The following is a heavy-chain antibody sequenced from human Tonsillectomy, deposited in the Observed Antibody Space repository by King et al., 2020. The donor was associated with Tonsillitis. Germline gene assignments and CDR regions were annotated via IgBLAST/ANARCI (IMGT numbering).Heavy chain of an antibody. D-gene: IGHD5-18*01. CDR2: ISSSSSYT. Sequence: VQLVQSGGGLVKPGGSLRLSCAASGFTFSDYYMSWIRQAPGKGLEWVSYISSSSSYTNYADSVKGRFTISRDNAKKPLYLQMNSLRAEDTAVYYCARAPAPPNSYGSSPFDYWGQGTLVTVSS. CDR1: GFTFSDYY. V-gene: IGHV3-11*06. CDR3: ARAPAPPNSYGSSPFDY. J-gene: IGHJ4*02.